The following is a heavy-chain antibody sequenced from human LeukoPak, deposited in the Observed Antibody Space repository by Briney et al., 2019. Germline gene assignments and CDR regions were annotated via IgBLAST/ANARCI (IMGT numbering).Heavy chain of an antibody. D-gene: IGHD3-10*01. Sequence: ALVTVSCKASGGTFSSYAISWVRQAPGQGLEWMGGIIPIFGTANYAQKFQGRVTITADESTSTAYMELSSLRSEDTAVYYCARVGGQRITMVREWPPGYYYYGMDVWGQGTTVTVSS. CDR3: ARVGGQRITMVREWPPGYYYYGMDV. CDR1: GGTFSSYA. J-gene: IGHJ6*02. V-gene: IGHV1-69*13. CDR2: IIPIFGTA.